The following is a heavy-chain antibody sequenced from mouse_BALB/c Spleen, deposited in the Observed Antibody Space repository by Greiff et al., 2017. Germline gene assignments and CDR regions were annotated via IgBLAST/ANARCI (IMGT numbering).Heavy chain of an antibody. CDR3: ARYGHDYLVLDY. Sequence: EVQLQQSGPELVKPGASVKISCKASGYSFTGYYMHWVKQSHVKSLEWIGRINPYNGATSYNQNFKDKASLTVDKSSSTAYMELHSLTSEDSAVYCCARYGHDYLVLDYWGQGTSVTVSS. J-gene: IGHJ4*01. CDR1: GYSFTGYY. V-gene: IGHV1-31*01. D-gene: IGHD2-4*01. CDR2: INPYNGAT.